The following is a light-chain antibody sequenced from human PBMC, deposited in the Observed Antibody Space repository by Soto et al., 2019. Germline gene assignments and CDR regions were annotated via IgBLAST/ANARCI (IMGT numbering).Light chain of an antibody. J-gene: IGLJ2*01. Sequence: QSALTQPPSASGSPGQSVTISCTGTSSDVGGYNYVSWYQQHPGKAPKLMIYDVSKRPSGVPDRFSGSKSGNTASLTVSWLQADDEADYYCSSYAGSNNLLFGGGTKVTVL. CDR2: DVS. CDR3: SSYAGSNNLL. V-gene: IGLV2-8*01. CDR1: SSDVGGYNY.